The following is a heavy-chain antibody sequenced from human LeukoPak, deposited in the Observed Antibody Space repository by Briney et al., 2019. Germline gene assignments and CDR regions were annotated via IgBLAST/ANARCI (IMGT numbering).Heavy chain of an antibody. Sequence: PGGSLRLSCAASGFTFRTYWMSWVRQAPGKGLEWVANIKEDGSEKYYLDSVKGRFTISRDNAKNSLYLQMNSLRAEDTAVYYCAREGIVGATRVTDSWGQGTLVTVSS. CDR1: GFTFRTYW. J-gene: IGHJ4*02. D-gene: IGHD1-26*01. CDR3: AREGIVGATRVTDS. CDR2: IKEDGSEK. V-gene: IGHV3-7*05.